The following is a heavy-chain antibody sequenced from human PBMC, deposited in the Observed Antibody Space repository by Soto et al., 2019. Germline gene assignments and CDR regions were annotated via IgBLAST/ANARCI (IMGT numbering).Heavy chain of an antibody. CDR3: ASRYSSSWYFWEARFEP. J-gene: IGHJ5*02. D-gene: IGHD6-13*01. CDR1: GGSISSSSYY. CDR2: IYYSGST. V-gene: IGHV4-39*01. Sequence: SETLSLTCTVSGGSISSSSYYWGWIRQPPGKGLEWIGSIYYSGSTYYNPSLKSRVTISVDTSKNQFSLKLSSVTAADTAVYYCASRYSSSWYFWEARFEPSGQGTLVTVSS.